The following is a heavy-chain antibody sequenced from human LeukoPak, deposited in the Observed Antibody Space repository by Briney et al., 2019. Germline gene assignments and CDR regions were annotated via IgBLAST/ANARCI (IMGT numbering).Heavy chain of an antibody. CDR2: IGGSGGST. J-gene: IGHJ5*02. D-gene: IGHD6-13*01. V-gene: IGHV3-23*01. CDR3: AKTQAAVGKAWFDP. CDR1: GLTFSSYA. Sequence: PGGTLRLSCAASGLTFSSYAMSWVRQAPGKGLEWVSAIGGSGGSTYYADSVKGRFTISRDNSKNTLYLQMNSLRAEDMAVYYCAKTQAAVGKAWFDPWGQGTLVTVSS.